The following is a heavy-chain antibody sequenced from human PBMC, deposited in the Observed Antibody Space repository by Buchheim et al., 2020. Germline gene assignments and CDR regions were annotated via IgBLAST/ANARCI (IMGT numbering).Heavy chain of an antibody. D-gene: IGHD5-12*01. CDR2: VNPYGGST. CDR1: GYAFTTYY. J-gene: IGHJ4*02. V-gene: IGHV1-46*03. CDR3: VRGHGYDPNFDF. Sequence: QVQLVQSGAEVKKPGASVKVSCKASGYAFTTYYVHWVRQAPGQGLEWMGIVNPYGGSTGVAQKFQGRVTMTRDTSTTTVYMEVNSLRSEDTAVYYCVRGHGYDPNFDFWGQGTL.